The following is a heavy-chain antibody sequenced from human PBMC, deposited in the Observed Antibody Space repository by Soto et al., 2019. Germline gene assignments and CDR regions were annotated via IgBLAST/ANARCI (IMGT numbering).Heavy chain of an antibody. J-gene: IGHJ4*02. V-gene: IGHV1-46*01. D-gene: IGHD3-10*01. CDR1: GYTFSSYY. CDR2: INPSGDTT. CDR3: ARVDGYFGSGSRSYVDM. Sequence: QVQLVQSGAEVKKPGASVKVSCKASGYTFSSYYMHWVRQAPGHGLEWMGIINPSGDTTTYPQNFHGRVIMTRDTSRSTLYLELSSLGSEDTAVYYCARVDGYFGSGSRSYVDMGGQGTLVTVSS.